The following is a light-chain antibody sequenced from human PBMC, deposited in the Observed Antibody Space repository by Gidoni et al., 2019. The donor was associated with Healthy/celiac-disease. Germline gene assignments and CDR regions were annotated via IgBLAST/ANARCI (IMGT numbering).Light chain of an antibody. CDR2: TAS. V-gene: IGKV1-39*01. J-gene: IGKJ1*01. Sequence: DIQMTQSPSSLSASVGDRVTITCRASQSISSYLNWYQQKPGKAPKLLIYTASSLQSGVPSKFSGSGSWTDFTLTISSLQPGDFATYYCQQSYSTPQTCGQGTKVEIK. CDR3: QQSYSTPQT. CDR1: QSISSY.